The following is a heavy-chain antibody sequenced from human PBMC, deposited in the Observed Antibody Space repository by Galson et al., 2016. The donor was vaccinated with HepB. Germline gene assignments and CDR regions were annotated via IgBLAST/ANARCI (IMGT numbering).Heavy chain of an antibody. Sequence: PALVKPTQTLTLTCTISGFSLNTHGVGVSWIRQPPGKALEWLALIYWADDRRYNASLKSRLNITKDTSKDQVVLTMTNMDPADTATYYCADRPRGGSGYAYWGQGILVIVSS. V-gene: IGHV2-5*02. CDR2: IYWADDR. J-gene: IGHJ4*02. D-gene: IGHD5-18*01. CDR3: ADRPRGGSGYAY. CDR1: GFSLNTHGVG.